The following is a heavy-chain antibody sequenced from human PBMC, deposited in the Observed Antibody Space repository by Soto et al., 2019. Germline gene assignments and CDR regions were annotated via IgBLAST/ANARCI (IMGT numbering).Heavy chain of an antibody. CDR1: GFIVSSNY. Sequence: EVQLVESGGGLVQPGGSLRLSCAASGFIVSSNYMNWVRQAPGKGLEWVSVIYSGGSTYYADSVKGRFTISRDNSKNTLSSQMNSLRVEDTAVYYCANLDGATYFDHWGQGTLVTVSS. V-gene: IGHV3-66*01. J-gene: IGHJ4*02. CDR2: IYSGGST. D-gene: IGHD1-26*01. CDR3: ANLDGATYFDH.